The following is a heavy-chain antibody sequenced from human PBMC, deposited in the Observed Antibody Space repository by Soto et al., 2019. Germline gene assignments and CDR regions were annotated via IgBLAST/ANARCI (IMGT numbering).Heavy chain of an antibody. V-gene: IGHV3-23*01. CDR1: GFTFSSSA. D-gene: IGHD3-10*01. CDR3: AKSGVWFGSNWFDP. J-gene: IGHJ5*02. CDR2: ISGSGGST. Sequence: PRGSLRLSCAASGFTFSSSAMSWVRQAPGKELEWVSAISGSGGSTYYTDSVKGRFTISRDNSKNPLYLQMNSLRAVDTAVYYCAKSGVWFGSNWFDPWGQGTLVTVSS.